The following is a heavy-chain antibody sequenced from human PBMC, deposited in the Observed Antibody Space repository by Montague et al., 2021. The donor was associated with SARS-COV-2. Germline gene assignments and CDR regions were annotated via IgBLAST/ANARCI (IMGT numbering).Heavy chain of an antibody. Sequence: TLSLTCAVSGGSISSGNSRSWIRQEPGKGLVWFGYIYQTGGASYNQSLRSRVSISLDKSKNQFSLNVMSVTAADTVLYYCARGSGNFRIDNWGLGRLVTVSS. CDR3: ARGSGNFRIDN. CDR1: GGSISSGNS. D-gene: IGHD5-12*01. J-gene: IGHJ4*02. CDR2: IYQTGGA. V-gene: IGHV4-30-2*01.